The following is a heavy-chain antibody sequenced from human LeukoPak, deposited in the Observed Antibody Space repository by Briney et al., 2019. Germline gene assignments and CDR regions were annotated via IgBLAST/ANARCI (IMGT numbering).Heavy chain of an antibody. V-gene: IGHV3-23*01. Sequence: PGGSLRLSCAASEFTFSIYAMSWVRQAPGKGLEWVSSITSAGENTFYTGSVKGRFTISRDNSRNTLYLQMNSLRAEDTAIYYCAKDWPNYYGSNGHYYRRDGDYWGQGTLVTVSS. D-gene: IGHD3-22*01. J-gene: IGHJ4*02. CDR3: AKDWPNYYGSNGHYYRRDGDY. CDR1: EFTFSIYA. CDR2: ITSAGENT.